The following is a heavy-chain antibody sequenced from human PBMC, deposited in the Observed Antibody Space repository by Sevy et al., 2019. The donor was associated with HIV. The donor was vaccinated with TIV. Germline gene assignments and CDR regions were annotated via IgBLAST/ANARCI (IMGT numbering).Heavy chain of an antibody. CDR3: ARENSYYDFWSGYYNPRPGWFDP. CDR2: IYYSGST. Sequence: SETLSLTCTVSGGSVNSGSYYWSWIRQPPGKGLEWIGYIYYSGSTNYYPSLKSRVTISVDTSKNQFSLKLSSVTAADTAVYYCARENSYYDFWSGYYNPRPGWFDPWGQGTLVTVSS. CDR1: GGSVNSGSYY. V-gene: IGHV4-61*01. J-gene: IGHJ5*02. D-gene: IGHD3-3*01.